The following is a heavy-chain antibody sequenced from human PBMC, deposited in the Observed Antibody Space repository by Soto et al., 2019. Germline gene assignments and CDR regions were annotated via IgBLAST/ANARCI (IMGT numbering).Heavy chain of an antibody. CDR1: GCTISSGDYY. J-gene: IGHJ4*02. CDR2: IYYSGST. Sequence: SETLSLTCAVSGCTISSGDYYWSWIRQPPGKGLEWIGYIYYSGSTYYNPSLKSRVTISVDTSKNQFSLKLSSVTAADTAVYYCARVVVVPAALVYYFDYWGQGTLVTVSS. D-gene: IGHD2-2*01. V-gene: IGHV4-30-4*01. CDR3: ARVVVVPAALVYYFDY.